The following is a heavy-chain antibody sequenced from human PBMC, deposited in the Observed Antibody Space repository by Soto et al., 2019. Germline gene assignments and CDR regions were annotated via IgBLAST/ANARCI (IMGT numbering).Heavy chain of an antibody. D-gene: IGHD5-12*01. V-gene: IGHV1-69*13. J-gene: IGHJ4*02. CDR3: ARDSGYSGYEYYFDY. CDR1: GGTFSSYA. CDR2: IIPIFGTA. Sequence: SVKVSCKASGGTFSSYAISWVRQAPGQGLEWMGGIIPIFGTANYAQKFQGRVTITADESTSTAYMELSSLRSEDTAVYYCARDSGYSGYEYYFDYWGQGTLVTVSS.